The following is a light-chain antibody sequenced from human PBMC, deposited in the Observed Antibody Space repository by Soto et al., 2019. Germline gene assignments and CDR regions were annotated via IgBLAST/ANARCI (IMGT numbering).Light chain of an antibody. J-gene: IGKJ1*01. CDR1: QSISSW. CDR3: QQYNTYAT. CDR2: KAA. Sequence: DIQMTQSPSTLSASVGDRVTIPCRASQSISSWWAWYQQKPGKAPNLLIYKAARLESGVPSRFSGSGSGTEFTLTISSLQPDDFATYYCQQYNTYATFGQGTKVEIK. V-gene: IGKV1-5*03.